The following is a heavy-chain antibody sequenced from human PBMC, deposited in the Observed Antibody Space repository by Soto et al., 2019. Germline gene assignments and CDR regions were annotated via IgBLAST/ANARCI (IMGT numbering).Heavy chain of an antibody. V-gene: IGHV4-59*01. D-gene: IGHD3-10*01. Sequence: SETLSLTCTVSGGSISSYYWSWIRQPPGKGLEWIGYIYYSGSTNYNPSLKSRVTISVDTSKNQFSLKLSSVTAADTAVYYCAIGGSGSYYNPYYFDYWGQGTLVTVS. CDR1: GGSISSYY. CDR3: AIGGSGSYYNPYYFDY. CDR2: IYYSGST. J-gene: IGHJ4*02.